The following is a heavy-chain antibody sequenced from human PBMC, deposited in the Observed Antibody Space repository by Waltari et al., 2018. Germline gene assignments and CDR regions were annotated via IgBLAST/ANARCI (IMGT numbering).Heavy chain of an antibody. Sequence: QVQLQQWGAGLLKPSETLSLTCALYGGSLSGYYLSWIRQPPGKGLEWIGEINHSGSTNYNPSLKSRVTISVDTSKNQFSLKLSSVTAADTAVYYCARKVSTDFDYWGQGTLVTVSS. V-gene: IGHV4-34*01. CDR3: ARKVSTDFDY. CDR1: GGSLSGYY. J-gene: IGHJ4*02. CDR2: INHSGST.